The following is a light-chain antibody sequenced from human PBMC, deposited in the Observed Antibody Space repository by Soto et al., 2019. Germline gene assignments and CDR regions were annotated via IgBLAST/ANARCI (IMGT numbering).Light chain of an antibody. J-gene: IGLJ3*02. V-gene: IGLV1-44*01. CDR3: AAWGDSLNTWV. CDR2: SDD. CDR1: SSNIGSNA. Sequence: QSVLTQPPSASGTPGQTVTISCSGSSSNIGSNAVSWYQHFPGTAPKVLIYSDDQRPSGVPDRFSGSKSCTSASLAIRGLQADDEADYFCAAWGDSLNTWVFGGGTKVTVL.